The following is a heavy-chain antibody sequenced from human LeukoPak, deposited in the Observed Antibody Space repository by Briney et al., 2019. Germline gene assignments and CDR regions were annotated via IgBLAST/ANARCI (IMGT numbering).Heavy chain of an antibody. CDR3: ARDLYGSGSSDY. CDR1: GFTFDDYT. CDR2: ISWDGGST. D-gene: IGHD3-10*01. Sequence: GGSLRLSCAASGFTFDDYTMHWVRHAPGKGLEWVSLISWDGGSTYYADSVKGRFTISRDNSKNTLYLQMNSLRAEDTAVYYCARDLYGSGSSDYWGQGTLVTVSS. J-gene: IGHJ4*02. V-gene: IGHV3-43*01.